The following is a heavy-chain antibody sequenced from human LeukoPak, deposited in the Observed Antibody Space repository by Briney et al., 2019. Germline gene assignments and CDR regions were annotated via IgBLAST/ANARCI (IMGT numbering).Heavy chain of an antibody. Sequence: PSETLSLTCTVSGGSISSGGYYWSWLRQHPGKGLEWIGYIYYSGSTYYNPSLKSRVTISVDTSKTQFSLKLSSVTAADTAVYYCASISAKLRSHFDYWGQGTLVTVSS. CDR2: IYYSGST. J-gene: IGHJ4*02. D-gene: IGHD2-21*01. V-gene: IGHV4-31*03. CDR3: ASISAKLRSHFDY. CDR1: GGSISSGGYY.